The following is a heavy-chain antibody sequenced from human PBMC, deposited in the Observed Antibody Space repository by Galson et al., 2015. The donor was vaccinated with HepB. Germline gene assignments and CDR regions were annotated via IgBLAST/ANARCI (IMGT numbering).Heavy chain of an antibody. J-gene: IGHJ4*02. CDR1: GFTFSSYS. CDR3: ATDNPYCSTISCYFDY. D-gene: IGHD2-2*01. Sequence: SLRLSCAASGFTFSSYSMNWVRQAPGKGLEWVSSISSSSRYIYYADSLKGRFTISRDNAKNSLYLQMNSLRAEDTAVYYCATDNPYCSTISCYFDYWGQGTLATVSS. CDR2: ISSSSRYI. V-gene: IGHV3-21*01.